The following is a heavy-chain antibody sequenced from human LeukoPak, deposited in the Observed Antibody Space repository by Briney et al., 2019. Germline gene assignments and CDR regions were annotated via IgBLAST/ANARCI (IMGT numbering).Heavy chain of an antibody. V-gene: IGHV3-21*01. CDR2: ISSSSSYI. D-gene: IGHD3-22*01. Sequence: GGSLRLSCAASGFTFSSYSMNWVRQAPGKGLEWVSSISSSSSYICYADSVKGRFTISRDNAKNSLYLQMNSLRAEDTAVYYCARDLQNYYDSSGYLDYWGQGTLVTVSS. J-gene: IGHJ4*02. CDR3: ARDLQNYYDSSGYLDY. CDR1: GFTFSSYS.